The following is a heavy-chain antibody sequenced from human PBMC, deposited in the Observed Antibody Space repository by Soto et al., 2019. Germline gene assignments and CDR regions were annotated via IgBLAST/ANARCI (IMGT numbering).Heavy chain of an antibody. CDR3: ARFGSNSGFDY. J-gene: IGHJ4*02. Sequence: QVQLQESGPGLVKPSQTLSLTCTVSGGSITSGGYYWSWIRQHPGKGLEWFGYIFHLGTTYYNPSLKSRITISVDTSKNQFSLKLSSVIAADTAVYYCARFGSNSGFDYWGQGTLVTVSS. V-gene: IGHV4-31*03. D-gene: IGHD3-10*01. CDR1: GGSITSGGYY. CDR2: IFHLGTT.